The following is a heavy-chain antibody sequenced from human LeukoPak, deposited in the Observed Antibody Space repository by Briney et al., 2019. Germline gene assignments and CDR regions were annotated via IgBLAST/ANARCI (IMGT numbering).Heavy chain of an antibody. CDR1: GASIRSGDYY. CDR3: ARVYYYDSYYYFDY. J-gene: IGHJ4*02. V-gene: IGHV4-61*08. CDR2: IYDSGST. Sequence: SETLSLTCTVSGASIRSGDYYWSWIRQPPGKGLEWIGYIYDSGSTNYNPSLKSRVTISVDTSKNQFSLKLSSVTAADTAVYYCARVYYYDSYYYFDYWGQGTLVTVSS. D-gene: IGHD3-22*01.